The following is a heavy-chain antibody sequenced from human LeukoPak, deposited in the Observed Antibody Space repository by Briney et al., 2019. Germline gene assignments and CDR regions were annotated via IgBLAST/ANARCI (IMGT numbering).Heavy chain of an antibody. D-gene: IGHD3-10*01. Sequence: GGSLRLSCAASGFTFKDAWMSWVRQAPGKGLEWVGRIKSKTDGGTTDYAAPVKGRFTISRDDSKNTLYLQMNSLKTEDTAVYYCTTYYYYGSDPGAWGQGTLVTVSS. V-gene: IGHV3-15*01. J-gene: IGHJ4*02. CDR1: GFTFKDAW. CDR3: TTYYYYGSDPGA. CDR2: IKSKTDGGTT.